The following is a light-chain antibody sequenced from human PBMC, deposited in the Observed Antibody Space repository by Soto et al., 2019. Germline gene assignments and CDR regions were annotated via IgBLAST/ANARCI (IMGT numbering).Light chain of an antibody. J-gene: IGLJ2*01. Sequence: QSALTQPASASGSPGQSITISCTGTSSDVGGYNYVSWYQQHPGKAPKLMIYDVSKRPSGVSDRFSGSKSGNTASLTVSGLQAEDEADYYCSSYASSSNLGVFGGGTKLTVL. CDR1: SSDVGGYNY. CDR2: DVS. V-gene: IGLV2-14*01. CDR3: SSYASSSNLGV.